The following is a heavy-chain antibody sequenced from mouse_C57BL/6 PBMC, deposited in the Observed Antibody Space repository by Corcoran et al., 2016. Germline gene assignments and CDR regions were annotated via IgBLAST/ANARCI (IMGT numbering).Heavy chain of an antibody. D-gene: IGHD2-4*01. Sequence: EVQLQQSGPELVKPGASVKMSCKASGYTFTDYNMHWVKQSHGKSLEWIGYINPNNGGTSYNQKFKGKATLTVNKSSSTAYMELRSLTSEDSAVYYCAKYDYDEIDYAMDYWGQGTSVTVSS. CDR3: AKYDYDEIDYAMDY. CDR2: INPNNGGT. J-gene: IGHJ4*01. CDR1: GYTFTDYN. V-gene: IGHV1-22*01.